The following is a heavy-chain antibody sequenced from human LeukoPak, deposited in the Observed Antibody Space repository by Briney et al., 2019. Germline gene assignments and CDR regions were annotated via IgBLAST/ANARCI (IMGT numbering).Heavy chain of an antibody. Sequence: PGGSLRLSCAASGFTFNNYWMHWVRQAPGKGLVWVSRLNSDGSSSAFADSMKGRFTISRDNAKNTLHLQMNSLRAEDTAVYFCVRAKGGPGSTWAFDIWGQGTMVTVSS. CDR1: GFTFNNYW. CDR3: VRAKGGPGSTWAFDI. V-gene: IGHV3-74*01. CDR2: LNSDGSSS. D-gene: IGHD6-13*01. J-gene: IGHJ3*02.